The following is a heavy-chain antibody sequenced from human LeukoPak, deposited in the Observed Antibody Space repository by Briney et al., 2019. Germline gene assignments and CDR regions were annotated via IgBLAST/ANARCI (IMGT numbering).Heavy chain of an antibody. Sequence: GGSLRLSCTASGFTFDSYAMSWVRRAPGKGLEWVSTTSGSGGSTHYADSVRGRFTLSRDNSKNTLFLQMSSLRGDDTAIYYCAKSAAWFGQSYYFDFWGQGTLVTVSS. V-gene: IGHV3-23*01. D-gene: IGHD3-10*01. CDR3: AKSAAWFGQSYYFDF. CDR2: TSGSGGST. J-gene: IGHJ4*02. CDR1: GFTFDSYA.